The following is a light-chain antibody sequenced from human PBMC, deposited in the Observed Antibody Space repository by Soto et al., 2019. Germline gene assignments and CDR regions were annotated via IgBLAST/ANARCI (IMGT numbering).Light chain of an antibody. CDR3: AAWDDSLSGRV. CDR1: SSNIGSNY. J-gene: IGLJ3*02. V-gene: IGLV1-47*02. CDR2: SNN. Sequence: QAVVTQPPSASGTPGQRVTNSCSGSSSNIGSNYVYWYQQLPGTAPKLLIYSNNQRPSGVPDRFSGSKSGTSASLAISGLRSEDEADYYCAAWDDSLSGRVFGGGTKLTVL.